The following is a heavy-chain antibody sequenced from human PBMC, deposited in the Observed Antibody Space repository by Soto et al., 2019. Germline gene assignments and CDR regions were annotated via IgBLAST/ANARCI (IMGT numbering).Heavy chain of an antibody. CDR1: GYTFTSYD. V-gene: IGHV1-8*01. CDR2: MNPNSGNT. J-gene: IGHJ4*02. CDR3: AREKSSGYYYDY. D-gene: IGHD3-22*01. Sequence: QVQLVQSGAEVKKPGASVKVSCKASGYTFTSYDTNRVRQDTGQGLEWKGWMNPNSGNTAYAQKFQGRITMTRNTSIGTAYMELSSLRSEDTAVYYCAREKSSGYYYDYWVQGTLVTVSS.